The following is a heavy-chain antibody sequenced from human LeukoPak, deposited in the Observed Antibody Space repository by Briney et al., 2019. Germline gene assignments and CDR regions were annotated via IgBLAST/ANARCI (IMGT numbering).Heavy chain of an antibody. J-gene: IGHJ4*02. CDR2: IQPDGSAK. D-gene: IGHD1-26*01. CDR1: GFTFSTDC. CDR3: ARGCSVGD. Sequence: GGSPRLSCAASGFTFSTDCMSWVRQAPGKGLEWVANIQPDGSAKYYVDSVKRRFTISRDNATNSLDLQMNSLRAEDTAVYYCARGCSVGDWGQGTLVTVSS. V-gene: IGHV3-7*01.